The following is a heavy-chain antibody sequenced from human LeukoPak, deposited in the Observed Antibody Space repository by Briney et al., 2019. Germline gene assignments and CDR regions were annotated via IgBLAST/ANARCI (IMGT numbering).Heavy chain of an antibody. J-gene: IGHJ3*02. CDR2: INHSGST. Sequence: SEGLLLAFSVYGGSFCGYYCRSIRQPPGKGLELIGEINHSGSTNYNPSLKSRVTMSVDTSKTRFSLNLSSVTAADTAVYYCARGYSSVRGAFDIWGQGTMVTVSS. D-gene: IGHD6-19*01. CDR3: ARGYSSVRGAFDI. CDR1: GGSFCGYY. V-gene: IGHV4-34*01.